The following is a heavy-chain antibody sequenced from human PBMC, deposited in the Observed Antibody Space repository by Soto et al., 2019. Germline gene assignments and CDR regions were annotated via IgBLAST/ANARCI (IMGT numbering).Heavy chain of an antibody. CDR3: ARKVSFPFDY. J-gene: IGHJ4*02. CDR1: GGSFSGYY. Sequence: SETLSLTCAFYGGSFSGYYWSWFRQPPGKGLEWIGEINHSGSTNYNPSLKSRVTISVDTSKNQFSLKLSSVTAADTAVYYCARKVSFPFDYWGQGTLVTVSS. CDR2: INHSGST. V-gene: IGHV4-34*01. D-gene: IGHD1-20*01.